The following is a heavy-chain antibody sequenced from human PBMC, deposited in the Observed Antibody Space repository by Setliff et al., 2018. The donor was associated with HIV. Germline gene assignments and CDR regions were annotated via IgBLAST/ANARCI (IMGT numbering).Heavy chain of an antibody. CDR2: IYYSGST. Sequence: ETLSLTCTVSGGSISNYYWSWIRQPPGKGLEWIGYIYYSGSTTYNPSLESRVTISIDTSKNQFSLKLSSVTAADTAVYYCARHVVGGWLKDLQYMDVWGKGTTVTVSS. CDR1: GGSISNYY. V-gene: IGHV4-59*08. CDR3: ARHVVGGWLKDLQYMDV. D-gene: IGHD6-19*01. J-gene: IGHJ6*03.